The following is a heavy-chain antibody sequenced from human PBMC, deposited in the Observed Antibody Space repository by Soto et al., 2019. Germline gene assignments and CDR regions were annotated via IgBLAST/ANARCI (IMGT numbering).Heavy chain of an antibody. V-gene: IGHV1-2*04. CDR3: ARSGDPYRIVVESATYYYYYAMVV. CDR2: LNLNSGMP. CDR1: RQTLRRYY. D-gene: IGHD2-15*01. Sequence: ASVKVSCTASRQTLRRYYLHWVRQATGQGLQWMGWLNLNSGMPHYAQKFQGLVSLTQDTSINTAYMELRRLRPDDTATYYCARSGDPYRIVVESATYYYYYAMVVWVQGTTVTVSS. J-gene: IGHJ6*02.